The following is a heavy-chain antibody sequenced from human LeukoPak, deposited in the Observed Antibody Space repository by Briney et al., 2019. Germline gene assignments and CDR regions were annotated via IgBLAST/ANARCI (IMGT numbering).Heavy chain of an antibody. CDR1: GFTFSSYA. Sequence: PGRSLRLSCAASGFTFSSYAMHWVRQAPGKGLEWVAVISYDGSNKYYADSVKGRFTISRDNSKNTLYLQMNSLRAEDTAVYYCARDTCETVQLWHPLICGMDVWGQGTTVTVSS. CDR2: ISYDGSNK. V-gene: IGHV3-30-3*01. J-gene: IGHJ6*02. D-gene: IGHD5-18*01. CDR3: ARDTCETVQLWHPLICGMDV.